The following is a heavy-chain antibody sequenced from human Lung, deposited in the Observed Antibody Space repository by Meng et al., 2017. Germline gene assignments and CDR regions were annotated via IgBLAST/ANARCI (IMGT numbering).Heavy chain of an antibody. CDR1: GFTFSTAA. CDR3: AKEIRPNDY. Sequence: EGALGESGVGLLQPGVSRGLSCAVSGFTFSTAAMCWVRQAPGKGLEWVSSINIGGETTWFADSVKGRFTISRDNSKNTLYLQMNSLRAEDTAVYYCAKEIRPNDYWGQGTLVTVSS. V-gene: IGHV3-23*04. J-gene: IGHJ4*02. CDR2: INIGGETT.